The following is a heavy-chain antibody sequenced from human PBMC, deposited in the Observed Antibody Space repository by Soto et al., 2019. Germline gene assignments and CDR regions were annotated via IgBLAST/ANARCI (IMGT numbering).Heavy chain of an antibody. CDR1: GGSVSSGGYC. D-gene: IGHD5-12*01. V-gene: IGHV4-31*03. CDR2: IYYGGST. J-gene: IGHJ6*02. Sequence: TSETQSLTCTVSGGSVSSGGYCWTWIRQHPGKGLEWIGYIYYGGSTYYNPSLESRVTISVDTSKNQFSLKLSSVTAADTAVYYCARRLGANYYYYAMDVWGQGTTVTVSS. CDR3: ARRLGANYYYYAMDV.